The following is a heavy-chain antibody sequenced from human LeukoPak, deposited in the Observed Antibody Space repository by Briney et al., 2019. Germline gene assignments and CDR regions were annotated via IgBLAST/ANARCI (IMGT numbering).Heavy chain of an antibody. CDR1: GFTFSSYA. J-gene: IGHJ4*02. D-gene: IGHD2-15*01. Sequence: GGSLRLSCAASGFTFSSYAMHWVRQAPGKGLEWVAVISYDGSNKYYADSVKGRFTISRDNSKNTLYLQMNSLRAEDTAVYYCASVDCSGGSCYSERGAFDYWGQGTLVTVSS. CDR3: ASVDCSGGSCYSERGAFDY. CDR2: ISYDGSNK. V-gene: IGHV3-30*04.